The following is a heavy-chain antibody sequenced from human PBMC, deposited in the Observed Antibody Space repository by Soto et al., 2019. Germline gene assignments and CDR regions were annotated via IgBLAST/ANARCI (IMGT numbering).Heavy chain of an antibody. CDR2: MNPNSSNT. J-gene: IGHJ6*02. CDR3: AVCDRLRFLEWKTQYHYYYGMDV. D-gene: IGHD3-3*01. V-gene: IGHV1-8*01. Sequence: ASVKVSCKASGYTFTSYDINWVRQATGQGLEWMGWMNPNSSNTGYAQKFQGRVTMTRNTSISTAYMELSSLRSEDTAVYYCAVCDRLRFLEWKTQYHYYYGMDVWGQGTTVTVSS. CDR1: GYTFTSYD.